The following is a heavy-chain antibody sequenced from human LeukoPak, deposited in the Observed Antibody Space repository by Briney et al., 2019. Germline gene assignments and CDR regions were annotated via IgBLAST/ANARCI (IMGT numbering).Heavy chain of an antibody. CDR2: ISYDGSNK. CDR3: AKTPRVAASLKWFDP. V-gene: IGHV3-30*04. CDR1: GFTFSSYA. Sequence: PGGSLRLSCAASGFTFSSYAMHWVRQAPGKGLEWVAVISYDGSNKYYADSVKGRFTISRDNSKNTLYLQMNSLRAEDTAVYYCAKTPRVAASLKWFDPWGQGTLVTVSS. D-gene: IGHD2-15*01. J-gene: IGHJ5*02.